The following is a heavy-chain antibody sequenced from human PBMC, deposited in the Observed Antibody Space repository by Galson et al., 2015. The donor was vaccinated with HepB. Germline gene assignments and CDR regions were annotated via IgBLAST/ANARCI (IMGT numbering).Heavy chain of an antibody. CDR1: RFNFSNYD. D-gene: IGHD3-9*01. CDR3: VRGGGTYFLDAFDI. J-gene: IGHJ3*02. V-gene: IGHV3-13*01. Sequence: SLRLSCAASRFNFSNYDMHWVRQSTGKGLQWVSSVETNGDANCAGSVKGRFTISRENAKNSLYLQMSGLTVGDTAVYYCVRGGGTYFLDAFDIWGRGTVVTVSS. CDR2: VETNGDA.